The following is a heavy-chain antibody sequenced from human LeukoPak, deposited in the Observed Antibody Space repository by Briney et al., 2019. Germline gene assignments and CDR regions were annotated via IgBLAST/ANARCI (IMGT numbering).Heavy chain of an antibody. V-gene: IGHV1-2*02. CDR3: ARGWLWFGEYYFDY. Sequence: GASVKVSCKASGYTFTGYYMHWVRQAPGQGLEWMGWINPNSGGTNYAQKFQGRVTMTRDTSISTAYMELSRLRSDDTAVYYCARGWLWFGEYYFDYWGQGTLVTVSS. CDR2: INPNSGGT. CDR1: GYTFTGYY. D-gene: IGHD3-10*01. J-gene: IGHJ4*02.